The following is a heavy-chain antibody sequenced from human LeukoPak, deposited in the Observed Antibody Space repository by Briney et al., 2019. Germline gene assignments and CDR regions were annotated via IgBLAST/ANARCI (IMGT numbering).Heavy chain of an antibody. CDR1: GYTFTGYH. Sequence: DSVKVSCKASGYTFTGYHIHWVRQAPGQGLEWMGWINPDSGGTNFPQNFQGRVTMTRDTSISTAYMEISWLRSDDTAVYYCARDLTGDPAAYFDFWGLGTLVTVSS. CDR3: ARDLTGDPAAYFDF. V-gene: IGHV1-2*02. J-gene: IGHJ4*02. CDR2: INPDSGGT. D-gene: IGHD3-9*01.